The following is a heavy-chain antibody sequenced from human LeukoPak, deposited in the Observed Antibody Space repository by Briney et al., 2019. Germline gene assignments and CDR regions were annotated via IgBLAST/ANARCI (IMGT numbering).Heavy chain of an antibody. J-gene: IGHJ5*02. V-gene: IGHV3-23*01. CDR1: GFTFSNYA. D-gene: IGHD3-9*01. CDR2: IISSGAIT. CDR3: AKDPPNGPFVTGFEHVP. Sequence: GVSLRLSCAASGFTFSNYAMTWVRQAPGKGLEWVSSIISSGAITYHADSVKGRFTISRVNSKSTLYLQMTSLRAEDSAVYYCAKDPPNGPFVTGFEHVPWGQGTLVTVSS.